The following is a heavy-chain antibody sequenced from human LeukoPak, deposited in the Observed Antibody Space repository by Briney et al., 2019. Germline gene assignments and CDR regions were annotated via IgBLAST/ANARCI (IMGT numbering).Heavy chain of an antibody. CDR1: GFTFSSYW. CDR2: IKQDGSEK. Sequence: PGGSLRLPCAASGFTFSSYWMSWVRQAPGKGLEWVANIKQDGSEKYYVDSVKGRFTISRDNAKNSLYLQMNSLRAEDTAVYYCAREVEYCSGGSCYSPFDYWGQGTLVTVSS. CDR3: AREVEYCSGGSCYSPFDY. J-gene: IGHJ4*02. V-gene: IGHV3-7*01. D-gene: IGHD2-15*01.